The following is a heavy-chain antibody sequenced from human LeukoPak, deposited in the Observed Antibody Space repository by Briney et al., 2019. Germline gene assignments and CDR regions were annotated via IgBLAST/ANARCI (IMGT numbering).Heavy chain of an antibody. V-gene: IGHV4-31*03. CDR3: ARDQSSGWVDALDI. CDR2: IHYSGST. Sequence: SQTLSLTCTVSGGSISSGGYYWNWIRQHPGKGLEWIVYIHYSGSTYYNPSLKSRVTISVERSKNQFSLKLSSVTAADTAVYYCARDQSSGWVDALDIWGQGTMVTVSS. CDR1: GGSISSGGYY. J-gene: IGHJ3*02. D-gene: IGHD6-19*01.